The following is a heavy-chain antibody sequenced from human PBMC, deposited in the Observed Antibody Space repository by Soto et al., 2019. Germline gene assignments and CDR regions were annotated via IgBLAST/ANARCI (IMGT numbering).Heavy chain of an antibody. J-gene: IGHJ2*01. CDR1: GGTFSSYA. CDR2: IIPIFGTA. Sequence: QVQLVQSGAEVKKPGSSVKVSCKASGGTFSSYAISWVRQAPGQGLEWMGGIIPIFGTANYAQKFQGRVTITADESTSTAYMELSSLRSEDTAVYYCARSSRTGYCSGGSCYIYWYFDLWGRGTLVTVSS. V-gene: IGHV1-69*12. CDR3: ARSSRTGYCSGGSCYIYWYFDL. D-gene: IGHD2-15*01.